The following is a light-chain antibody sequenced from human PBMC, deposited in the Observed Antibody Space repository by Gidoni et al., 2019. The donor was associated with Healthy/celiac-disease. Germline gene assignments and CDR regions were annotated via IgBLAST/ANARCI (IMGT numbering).Light chain of an antibody. V-gene: IGLV2-23*03. CDR3: CSYAGSSTFDVV. J-gene: IGLJ2*01. CDR1: SSDVWSYNL. CDR2: AGS. Sequence: QSGLNPPAPLSWSPGQSIPPSCTGTSSDVWSYNLVSWYQQHPGKAPKLMIYAGSKRPSGVSNRFSGSKSGNTASLTISGLQAEDEADYYCCSYAGSSTFDVVFGGGTKLTVL.